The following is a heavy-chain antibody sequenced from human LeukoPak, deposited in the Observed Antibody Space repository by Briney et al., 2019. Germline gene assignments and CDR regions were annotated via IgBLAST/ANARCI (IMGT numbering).Heavy chain of an antibody. Sequence: QPGGPLRLSCAASGFTFSSYAMSGVPRSPGKGLEGVSAFSVSGVSTYYADSVKARFTLSRDNSKNTLSLNMKTLRAEDTAVYYYAEGSLWFGVLLTQSWFFDYWGQGTLVTVSS. V-gene: IGHV3-23*01. CDR1: GFTFSSYA. CDR2: FSVSGVST. D-gene: IGHD3-10*01. CDR3: AEGSLWFGVLLTQSWFFDY. J-gene: IGHJ4*02.